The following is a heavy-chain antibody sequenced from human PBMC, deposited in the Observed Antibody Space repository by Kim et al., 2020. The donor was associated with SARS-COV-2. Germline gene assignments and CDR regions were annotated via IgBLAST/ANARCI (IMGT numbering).Heavy chain of an antibody. Sequence: GGSLRLSCAASGFTFSSYAMHWVRQAPGKGLEWVAVISYDGSNKYYADSVKGRFTISRDNSKNTLYLQMNSLRAEDTAVYYCVRDLQQLVVDYWGQGALVTVSS. V-gene: IGHV3-30*04. CDR3: VRDLQQLVVDY. CDR2: ISYDGSNK. D-gene: IGHD6-13*01. J-gene: IGHJ4*02. CDR1: GFTFSSYA.